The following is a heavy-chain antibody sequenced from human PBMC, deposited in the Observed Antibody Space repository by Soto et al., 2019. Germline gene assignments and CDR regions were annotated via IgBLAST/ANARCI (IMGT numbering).Heavy chain of an antibody. CDR3: ARHRAVAGRGYYYYGMDV. D-gene: IGHD6-19*01. Sequence: PGESLKISCKGSGYSFTSYWIGWVRQMPGKGLEWMGIIYPGDSDTRYSPSFQGQVTISADKSISTAYLQWSSLKASDTAMYYCARHRAVAGRGYYYYGMDVWGQATTVTVSS. CDR1: GYSFTSYW. V-gene: IGHV5-51*01. CDR2: IYPGDSDT. J-gene: IGHJ6*02.